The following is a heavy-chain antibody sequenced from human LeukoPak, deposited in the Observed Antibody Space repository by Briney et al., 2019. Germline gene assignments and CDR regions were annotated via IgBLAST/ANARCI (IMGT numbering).Heavy chain of an antibody. V-gene: IGHV3-48*01. CDR3: AREKYSGRYYDY. CDR1: GYIFSVYR. CDR2: ISSGSSII. D-gene: IGHD1-26*01. Sequence: PGGSLRLSCAASGYIFSVYRMNWVRQAPGKGLEWLSYISSGSSIIYYADSVKGRFTVSRDDAKNSLFLQLNSLRVEDTAVYYCAREKYSGRYYDYWGHGTLVTVSS. J-gene: IGHJ4*03.